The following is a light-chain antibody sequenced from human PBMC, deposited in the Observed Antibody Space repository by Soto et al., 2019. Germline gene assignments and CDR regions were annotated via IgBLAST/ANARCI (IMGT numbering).Light chain of an antibody. V-gene: IGKV1-5*01. Sequence: IHMTQSPSTLSASVGATVTITCRASQRISGWLAWHQQKPGIAPKLVIYDVSALKRGVPPRVSGSGAGTEFALTISSLQPEDFATSYCQQYDSFSVTFGQGTKVDIK. CDR2: DVS. J-gene: IGKJ1*01. CDR1: QRISGW. CDR3: QQYDSFSVT.